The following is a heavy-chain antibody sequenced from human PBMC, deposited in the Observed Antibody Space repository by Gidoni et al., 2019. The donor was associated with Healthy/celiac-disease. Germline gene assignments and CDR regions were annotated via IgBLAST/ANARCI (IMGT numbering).Heavy chain of an antibody. CDR3: ARDRLAAAGIRWFDP. J-gene: IGHJ5*02. CDR2: ISSSSSYI. CDR1: GFTFSSYS. V-gene: IGHV3-21*01. Sequence: AGFTFSSYSMNWVRQAPGKGLEWVSSISSSSSYIYYADSVKGRFTISRDNAKNSLYLQMNSLRAEDTAVYYCARDRLAAAGIRWFDPWGQGTLVTVSS. D-gene: IGHD6-13*01.